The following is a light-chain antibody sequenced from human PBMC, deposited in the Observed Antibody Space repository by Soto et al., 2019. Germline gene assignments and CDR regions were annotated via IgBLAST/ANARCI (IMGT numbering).Light chain of an antibody. Sequence: QSALTQPASVSGSPGQSITISCTGTSSDVGGYIYVSWYQHHPGKAPKLMIYDVTNRPSGVSNRFSGSKSGNTASLTISGLQAEDEADYYCSSYTSSNIPVFGGGTQLTVL. CDR3: SSYTSSNIPV. CDR1: SSDVGGYIY. J-gene: IGLJ7*01. V-gene: IGLV2-14*03. CDR2: DVT.